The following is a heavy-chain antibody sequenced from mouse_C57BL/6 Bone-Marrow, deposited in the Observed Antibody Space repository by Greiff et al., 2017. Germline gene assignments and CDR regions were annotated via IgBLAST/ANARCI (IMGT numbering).Heavy chain of an antibody. CDR2: ISGGGGNT. CDR1: GFTFSSYT. CDR3: ATGPLFAY. Sequence: EVQVVESGGGLVKPGGSLKLSCAASGFTFSSYTMSWVRQTPEKRLEWVATISGGGGNTYYTDSVKGRFTISRDKAKNTLYLHMGSLWSEDTALYYCATGPLFAYWGQGTLVTVSA. V-gene: IGHV5-9*01. J-gene: IGHJ3*01.